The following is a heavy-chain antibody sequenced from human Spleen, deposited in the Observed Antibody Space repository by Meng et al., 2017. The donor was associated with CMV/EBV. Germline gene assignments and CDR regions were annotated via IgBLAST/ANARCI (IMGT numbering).Heavy chain of an antibody. CDR1: GVTFSSDG. CDR3: AKPKGDAFDI. V-gene: IGHV3-30*02. Sequence: WAASGVTFSSDGMHWVRQAPGKGLEWVAFIRYDGSNKYYADSVKGRFTISRDNSKNTLYLQMNGLRAEDTAVYYCAKPKGDAFDIWGQGTMVTVSS. CDR2: IRYDGSNK. J-gene: IGHJ3*02.